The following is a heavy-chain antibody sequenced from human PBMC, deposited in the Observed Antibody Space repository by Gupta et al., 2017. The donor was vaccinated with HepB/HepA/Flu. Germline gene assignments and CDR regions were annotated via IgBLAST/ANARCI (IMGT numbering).Heavy chain of an antibody. Sequence: QVHLVQSGAEVKKHEPPVKVTCKAFCYTFTNYCVTWVRQAPGQGIEWLGWVSADNGRTSYAQKVQDRVFMTTDTSTSTAYIELRSLRSDDTAVYYCARDNKMATNDYWGQGTLVTVSS. CDR1: CYTFTNYC. V-gene: IGHV1-18*04. CDR3: ARDNKMATNDY. D-gene: IGHD5-12*01. CDR2: VSADNGRT. J-gene: IGHJ4*02.